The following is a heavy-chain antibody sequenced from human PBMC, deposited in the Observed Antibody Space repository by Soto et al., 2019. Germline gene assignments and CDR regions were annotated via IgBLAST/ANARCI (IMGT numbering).Heavy chain of an antibody. V-gene: IGHV4-59*12. CDR2: IYYSGST. D-gene: IGHD3-22*01. CDR1: GGSISSYY. J-gene: IGHJ6*02. CDR3: ARTSYYDSTGYYNMDV. Sequence: SETLSLTCTVSGGSISSYYWSWIRQPPGKGLEWIGYIYYSGSTNYNPSLNSRVTISVDKSKNQFSLKLTSVTAADTADYYCARTSYYDSTGYYNMDVWGQGTTVTVYS.